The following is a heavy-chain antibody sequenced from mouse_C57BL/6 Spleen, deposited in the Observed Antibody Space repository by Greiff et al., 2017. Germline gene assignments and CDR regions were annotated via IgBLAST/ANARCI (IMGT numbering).Heavy chain of an antibody. CDR3: ASGRSYLDY. Sequence: QVQLQQPGAELVKPGASVKMSCKASGYTFTSYCITWVKQRPGQGLEWIGDIYPGSGSTNYNEKFKGKATLTVDTSSSTAYMQLRSLTSEDSAVYYCASGRSYLDYWGQGTSVTVSS. CDR2: IYPGSGST. J-gene: IGHJ4*01. V-gene: IGHV1-55*01. D-gene: IGHD1-1*01. CDR1: GYTFTSYC.